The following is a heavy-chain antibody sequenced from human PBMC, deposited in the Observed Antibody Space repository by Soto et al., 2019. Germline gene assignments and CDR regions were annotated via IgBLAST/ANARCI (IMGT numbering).Heavy chain of an antibody. Sequence: GGSLRLSYAASGFTFSSYGMHWVRQAPGKGLEWVAVIWYDGSNKYYADSVKGRFTISRDNSKNTLYLQMNSLRAEDTAVYYCAREARGIAVAGAFDIWGQGTMVTVSS. CDR3: AREARGIAVAGAFDI. CDR2: IWYDGSNK. CDR1: GFTFSSYG. J-gene: IGHJ3*02. D-gene: IGHD6-19*01. V-gene: IGHV3-33*01.